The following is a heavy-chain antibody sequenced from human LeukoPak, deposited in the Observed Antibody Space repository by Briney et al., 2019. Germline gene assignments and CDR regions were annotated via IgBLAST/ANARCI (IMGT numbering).Heavy chain of an antibody. D-gene: IGHD6-13*01. CDR1: GGSISSYY. J-gene: IGHJ4*02. CDR3: ARSRIAEFDY. V-gene: IGHV4-59*08. Sequence: SETLSLTCTVSGGSISSYYWSWIRQPPGKGLEWIGYIYYSGSTNYNPSLKSRVTISVDTSKNQFSLELSSVTAADTAVYYCARSRIAEFDYWGQGTLVTVSS. CDR2: IYYSGST.